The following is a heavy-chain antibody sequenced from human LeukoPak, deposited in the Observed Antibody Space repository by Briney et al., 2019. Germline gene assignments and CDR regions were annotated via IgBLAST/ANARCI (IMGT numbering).Heavy chain of an antibody. CDR2: ISGSGVST. D-gene: IGHD2-21*01. J-gene: IGHJ4*02. V-gene: IGHV3-23*01. CDR3: AKRRLVA. Sequence: GGSLRVSCAASGFTFSTYAMSWVRQAPEKGLEWVSTISGSGVSTYYADSVKGRFTISRDNSQNTLYLQMNSLRAEDTGVYYCAKRRLVAWGQGTLVTVSS. CDR1: GFTFSTYA.